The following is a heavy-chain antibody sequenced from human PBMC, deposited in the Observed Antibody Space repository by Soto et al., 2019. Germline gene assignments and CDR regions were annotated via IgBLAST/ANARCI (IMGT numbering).Heavy chain of an antibody. D-gene: IGHD2-21*01. CDR3: ARIVVVSAIQGFESAFDI. CDR1: SGSISSSNW. J-gene: IGHJ3*02. Sequence: QVQLQESGPGLVKPSGTLSLTCAVSSGSISSSNWWSWVRQPPGKGLEWIGEIYHSGSTNYNPSLKSRVTISVDKSKNQFSLKLSSVTAADTAVYYCARIVVVSAIQGFESAFDIWGQGTMVTVSS. CDR2: IYHSGST. V-gene: IGHV4-4*02.